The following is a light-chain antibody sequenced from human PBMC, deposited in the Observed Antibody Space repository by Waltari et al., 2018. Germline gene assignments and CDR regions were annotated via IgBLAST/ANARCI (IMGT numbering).Light chain of an antibody. CDR2: SGS. J-gene: IGKJ2*01. CDR3: MQGLQTPYT. V-gene: IGKV2-28*01. CDR1: KSLLLTKGFNF. Sequence: DIVMTQFPLSLTVTPGEPASIPCSASKSLLLTKGFNFFDWYLQKPGQSPQFLIYSGSNRATGVPDRFSVSGSGTYFTLKISRVEADYVVVFYCMQGLQTPYTFGQGTKLEIK.